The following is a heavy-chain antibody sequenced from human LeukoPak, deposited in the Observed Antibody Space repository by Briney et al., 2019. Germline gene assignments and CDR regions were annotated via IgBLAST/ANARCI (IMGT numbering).Heavy chain of an antibody. Sequence: GGSLRLSCAASGFTFSDYAMHWVRQAPGKGLAYVSAISTNGGNTDYANSVKGRFTISRDNSKNTLYLQMGSLRAEDMAVYYCARYGLALDYWGQGTLVTVSP. D-gene: IGHD3-10*01. V-gene: IGHV3-64*01. CDR3: ARYGLALDY. CDR1: GFTFSDYA. CDR2: ISTNGGNT. J-gene: IGHJ4*02.